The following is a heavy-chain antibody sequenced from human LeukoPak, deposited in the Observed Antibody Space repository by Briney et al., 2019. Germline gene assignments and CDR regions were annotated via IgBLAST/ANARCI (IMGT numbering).Heavy chain of an antibody. CDR1: GYTFTSYG. V-gene: IGHV1-18*01. CDR2: ISAYNGNT. D-gene: IGHD3-9*01. J-gene: IGHJ4*02. Sequence: ASVKVSCKASGYTFTSYGISWVRQAPGQGLEWMGWISAYNGNTNYAQKLQGRVTMTTDTSTSTAYMELRSLRSDDTAVYYCARESVLRYFDWLLSYFDYWGQGTLVTVSS. CDR3: ARESVLRYFDWLLSYFDY.